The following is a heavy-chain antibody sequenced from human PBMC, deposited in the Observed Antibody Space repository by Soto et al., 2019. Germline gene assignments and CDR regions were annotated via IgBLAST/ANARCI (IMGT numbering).Heavy chain of an antibody. CDR3: ARDVYYYDSSGYYSSPAGAFDI. J-gene: IGHJ3*02. D-gene: IGHD3-22*01. CDR2: ISSSSSTI. V-gene: IGHV3-48*01. Sequence: GGSLRLSCAASGFTFSSYSLNWVRQAPGKGLEWVSYISSSSSTICYADSVKGRFTISRDNAKNSLYLQMNSLRAEDTAVYYCARDVYYYDSSGYYSSPAGAFDIWGQGTMVTVSS. CDR1: GFTFSSYS.